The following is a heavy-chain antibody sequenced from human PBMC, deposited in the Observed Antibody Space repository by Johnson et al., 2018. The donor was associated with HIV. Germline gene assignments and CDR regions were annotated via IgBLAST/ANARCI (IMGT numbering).Heavy chain of an antibody. Sequence: QMQLVESGGGLVQPGRSLRLSCAASGFTFSSYGMHWVRQAPGKGLEWVAVIWYDGSNKYYADSVKGRFTISRDNSKNTLYLQMGSLRVEDTARYYCARGPILEWLSGDGFDMWGQGTMVTV. V-gene: IGHV3-33*01. D-gene: IGHD3-3*01. CDR2: IWYDGSNK. J-gene: IGHJ3*02. CDR1: GFTFSSYG. CDR3: ARGPILEWLSGDGFDM.